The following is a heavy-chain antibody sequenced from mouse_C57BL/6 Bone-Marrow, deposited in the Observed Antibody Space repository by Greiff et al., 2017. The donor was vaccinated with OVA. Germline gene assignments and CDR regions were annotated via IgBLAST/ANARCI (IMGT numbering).Heavy chain of an antibody. Sequence: DVMLVESGGGLVKPGGSLKLSCAASGFTFSSYTMSWVRQTPEKRLEWVATISGGGGNTYYPDSVKGRFTISRDNAKNTLYLQMSSLRSEDTALYYCARQRGELGLDFDYWGQGTTLTVSS. CDR3: ARQRGELGLDFDY. CDR1: GFTFSSYT. J-gene: IGHJ2*01. D-gene: IGHD4-1*01. V-gene: IGHV5-9*01. CDR2: ISGGGGNT.